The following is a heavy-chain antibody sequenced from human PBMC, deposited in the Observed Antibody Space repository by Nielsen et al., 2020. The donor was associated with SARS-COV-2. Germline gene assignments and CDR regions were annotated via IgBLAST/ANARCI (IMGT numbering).Heavy chain of an antibody. V-gene: IGHV3-74*01. CDR3: VRVRDDGYYYDTGPYDY. CDR1: GFTFSTYY. D-gene: IGHD3-22*01. CDR2: INTDGSKS. J-gene: IGHJ4*02. Sequence: GESLKISCAGSGFTFSTYYMNWVRQAPGKELMWVSRINTDGSKSAYADSVKGRFTISRDNARDTLYLQMNSLSAEDTAVYYCVRVRDDGYYYDTGPYDYWGQGALVTVSS.